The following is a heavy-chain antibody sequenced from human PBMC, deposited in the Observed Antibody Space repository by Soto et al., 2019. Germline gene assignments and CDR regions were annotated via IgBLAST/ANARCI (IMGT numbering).Heavy chain of an antibody. J-gene: IGHJ6*02. D-gene: IGHD6-13*01. CDR3: ARGGSKRYSSPRSYYYGMDV. CDR2: INHSGST. Sequence: SDTLSLTCAVYGGSFSGYYWSWIRQPPGKGLEWIGEINHSGSTNYNPSLKSRVTISVDTSKNQFSLKLSSVTAADTAVYYCARGGSKRYSSPRSYYYGMDVWGQGTTVTVSS. CDR1: GGSFSGYY. V-gene: IGHV4-34*01.